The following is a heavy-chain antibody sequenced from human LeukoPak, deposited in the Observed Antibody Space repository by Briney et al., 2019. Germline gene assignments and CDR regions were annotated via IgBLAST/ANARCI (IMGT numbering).Heavy chain of an antibody. CDR1: EFAVSSHY. Sequence: GGSLRLSCAVSEFAVSSHYMNWVRQAPGKGLEWVSLIYSGGDTYYADSVKGRFTISRDSSKNTLYLQMNSLRAEDTAVYYCARGRGYTDPFDYWGQGTLVTVSS. J-gene: IGHJ4*02. D-gene: IGHD5-18*01. CDR3: ARGRGYTDPFDY. V-gene: IGHV3-66*01. CDR2: IYSGGDT.